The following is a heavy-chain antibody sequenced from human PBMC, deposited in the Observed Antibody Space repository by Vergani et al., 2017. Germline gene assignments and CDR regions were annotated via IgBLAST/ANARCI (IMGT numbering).Heavy chain of an antibody. Sequence: EVQLLESGGDLVQPGGSLRLSCAASGFTFNHSAMNWVRQAPGKGLEWVSGISGSGGSTYYAGSVKGRFTISRDSSKNTLYLQRNSLSAGDTAVYYCAKANPRNSGYDYLDYYHAMDVGGQGTTVTVSS. CDR3: AKANPRNSGYDYLDYYHAMDV. J-gene: IGHJ6*02. CDR1: GFTFNHSA. CDR2: ISGSGGST. V-gene: IGHV3-23*01. D-gene: IGHD5-12*01.